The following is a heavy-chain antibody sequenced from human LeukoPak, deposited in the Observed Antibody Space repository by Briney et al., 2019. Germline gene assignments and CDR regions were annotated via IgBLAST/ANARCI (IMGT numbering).Heavy chain of an antibody. CDR3: ARHQLNFDY. Sequence: SETLSLTCTVSGGPISSYSWSWIRQPPGKGLEWIGYIDYSGGTNYNPSLKSRVTISVDTSKNQFSLKLSSVTAADTAVYYCARHQLNFDYWGQGILVTVSS. D-gene: IGHD1-1*01. J-gene: IGHJ4*02. V-gene: IGHV4-59*08. CDR1: GGPISSYS. CDR2: IDYSGGT.